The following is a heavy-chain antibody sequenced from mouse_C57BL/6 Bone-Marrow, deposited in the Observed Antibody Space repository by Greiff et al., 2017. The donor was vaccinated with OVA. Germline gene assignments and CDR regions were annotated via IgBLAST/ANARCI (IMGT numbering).Heavy chain of an antibody. V-gene: IGHV8-8*01. D-gene: IGHD1-1*01. Sequence: VTLKESGPGILQPSQTLSLTCSFSGFSLSTFGMGVGWIRHPSGKGLEWLAHFWCDDAKYYNPALESPLTISKDTSKNQVFLKMANVETADTATYYCGGRAALYGGYFDVWGTGTTVTVAS. J-gene: IGHJ1*03. CDR1: GFSLSTFGMG. CDR2: FWCDDAK. CDR3: GGRAALYGGYFDV.